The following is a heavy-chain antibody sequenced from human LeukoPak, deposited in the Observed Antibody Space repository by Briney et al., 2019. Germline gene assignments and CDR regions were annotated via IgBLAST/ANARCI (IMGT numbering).Heavy chain of an antibody. CDR3: ARVKEPVDTAMVTDAFGI. V-gene: IGHV3-21*01. CDR2: ISSSSSYI. J-gene: IGHJ3*02. Sequence: GGSLRLSCAASGFTFSSYAMSWVRQAPGKGLEWVSSISSSSSYIYYADSVKGRFTISRDNAKNSLYLQMNSLRAEDTAVYYCARVKEPVDTAMVTDAFGIWGQGTMVTVSS. D-gene: IGHD5-18*01. CDR1: GFTFSSYA.